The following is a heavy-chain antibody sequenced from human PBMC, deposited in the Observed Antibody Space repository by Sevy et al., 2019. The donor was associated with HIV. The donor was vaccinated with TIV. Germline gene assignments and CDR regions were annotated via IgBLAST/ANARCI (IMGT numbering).Heavy chain of an antibody. V-gene: IGHV3-7*01. Sequence: GGSLRLSCEASGFTFSSYWMSWVRQAPGKGLEWVADIKKDGSVKLYADAVKGRFTISRDNAENSVDLQMKSLRAEETAVYFCARWRGAQSEFDYWGQGTRVTVSS. D-gene: IGHD3-3*01. CDR2: IKKDGSVK. J-gene: IGHJ4*02. CDR3: ARWRGAQSEFDY. CDR1: GFTFSSYW.